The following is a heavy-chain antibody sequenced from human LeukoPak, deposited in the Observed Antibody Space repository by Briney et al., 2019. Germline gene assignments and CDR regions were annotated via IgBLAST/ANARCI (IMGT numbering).Heavy chain of an antibody. CDR1: GFTFSSYA. J-gene: IGHJ4*02. Sequence: GRSLRLSCAASGFTFSSYAMHWVRQAPGKGLEWVAVISYDGSKKYYADSVKGRFTISRDNAKNTLYLQMNSLRAEDTAVYYCARDNRVKAYYDSSGYLDYWGQGTLVTVSS. D-gene: IGHD3-22*01. CDR3: ARDNRVKAYYDSSGYLDY. V-gene: IGHV3-30*04. CDR2: ISYDGSKK.